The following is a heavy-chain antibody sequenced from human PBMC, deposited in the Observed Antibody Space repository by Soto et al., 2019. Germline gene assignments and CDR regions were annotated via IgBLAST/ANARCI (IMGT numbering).Heavy chain of an antibody. V-gene: IGHV3-23*01. D-gene: IGHD1-26*01. CDR3: AKGGPVGTIKLYYFDY. CDR1: GFTFSSYA. CDR2: ISGSGGST. Sequence: EVQLLESGGTLVKPGGSLRLSCAASGFTFSSYAMSWVRQAPGKGLEWVSGISGSGGSTYYADSGKGRFTISRDNSKNTLYLQMNSLRAEDTAVYYCAKGGPVGTIKLYYFDYWGQGTLVTVSS. J-gene: IGHJ4*02.